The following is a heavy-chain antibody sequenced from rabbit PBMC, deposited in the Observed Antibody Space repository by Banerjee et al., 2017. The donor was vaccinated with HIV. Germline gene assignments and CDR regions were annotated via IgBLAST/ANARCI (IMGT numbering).Heavy chain of an antibody. CDR1: GFSFSSGYW. CDR3: TRKDL. Sequence: QSLEESGGDLVKPGASLTLTCTASGFSFSSGYWMCWVRQAPGKGLEWIGCIYGGNNGTTYYASWVKGPFTISKTSWTTVTLQMTSLTAADTATYYCTRKDLWGPGTLVTVS. V-gene: IGHV1S40*01. J-gene: IGHJ4*01. CDR2: IYGGNNGTT.